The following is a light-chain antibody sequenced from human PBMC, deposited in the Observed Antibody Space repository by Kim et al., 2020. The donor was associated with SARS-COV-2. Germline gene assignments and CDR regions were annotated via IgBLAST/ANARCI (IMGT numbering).Light chain of an antibody. CDR3: QAWDANTVI. Sequence: VSPGQTASITCSGHKLAEKGVSGYQQKPGQSPLPVIYENSRRPSGIPERFSGFNSWNTATLTISETQAIDEAVYYCQAWDANTVIFGGGTKLTVL. J-gene: IGLJ2*01. V-gene: IGLV3-1*01. CDR1: KLAEKG. CDR2: ENS.